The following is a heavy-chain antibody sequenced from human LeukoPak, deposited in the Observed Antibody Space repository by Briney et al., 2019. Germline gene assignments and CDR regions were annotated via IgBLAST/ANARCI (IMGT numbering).Heavy chain of an antibody. CDR1: GFTFSSYG. CDR2: IRYDGSNK. V-gene: IGHV3-30*02. J-gene: IGHJ4*02. D-gene: IGHD3-9*01. CDR3: AKSYYDILTGQPY. Sequence: GGSLRLSCAASGFTFSSYGMHWVRQAPGKGLEWVAFIRYDGSNKYYVDSVKGRFTISRDNSKNTLYLQMNSLRAEDTAIYYCAKSYYDILTGQPYWGQGTLVTVSS.